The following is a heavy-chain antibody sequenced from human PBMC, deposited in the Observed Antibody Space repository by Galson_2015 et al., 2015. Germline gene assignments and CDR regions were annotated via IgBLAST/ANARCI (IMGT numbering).Heavy chain of an antibody. CDR2: ISSSSSYI. Sequence: SLRLSCAASGFTFSSYSMNWVRQAPGKGLEWVSSISSSSSYIYYADSVKGRFTISRDNAKNSLYLQMNSLRAEDTAVYYCARDGSILEWLPDAFDIWGQGTMVTVSS. CDR3: ARDGSILEWLPDAFDI. J-gene: IGHJ3*02. D-gene: IGHD3-3*01. CDR1: GFTFSSYS. V-gene: IGHV3-21*01.